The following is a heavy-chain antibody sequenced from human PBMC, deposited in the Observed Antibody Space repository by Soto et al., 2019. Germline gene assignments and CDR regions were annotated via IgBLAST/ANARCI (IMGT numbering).Heavy chain of an antibody. Sequence: PGGSLRLSCAASGFTFSSYAMSWVRQAPGKGLEWVSAISGSGGSTYYADSVKGRFTISRDNSKNTLYLQMNSLRAEDTAVYYCAKDLQGNCSSTSCYDEYFDYWGQGTLVTVSS. J-gene: IGHJ4*02. V-gene: IGHV3-23*01. CDR2: ISGSGGST. CDR1: GFTFSSYA. D-gene: IGHD2-2*01. CDR3: AKDLQGNCSSTSCYDEYFDY.